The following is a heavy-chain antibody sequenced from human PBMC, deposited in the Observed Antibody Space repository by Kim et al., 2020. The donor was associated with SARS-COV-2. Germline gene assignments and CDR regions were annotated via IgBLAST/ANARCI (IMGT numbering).Heavy chain of an antibody. V-gene: IGHV1-3*01. Sequence: ASVKVSCKASGYIFTDYAMHWVRQAPGQRPEWMAWINGANVITKYAQKFQGRVTVSRDTSANTGYMDLSSLRSEDTAVYYCARVAGYSGGLDYWGQGTLVTVAS. D-gene: IGHD1-26*01. CDR1: GYIFTDYA. CDR3: ARVAGYSGGLDY. J-gene: IGHJ4*02. CDR2: INGANVIT.